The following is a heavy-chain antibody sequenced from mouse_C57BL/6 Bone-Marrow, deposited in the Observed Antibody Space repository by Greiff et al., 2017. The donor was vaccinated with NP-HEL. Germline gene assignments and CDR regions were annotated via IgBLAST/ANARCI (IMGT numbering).Heavy chain of an antibody. CDR1: GYTFTSHW. V-gene: IGHV1-56*01. CDR2: IFPGSGST. D-gene: IGHD1-1*01. CDR3: ASSTYYGSSERAWFAY. Sequence: QVQLKQSGPELVRPGASVKISCKAPGYTFTSHWMQWVRQRPGQGLEWIGEIFPGSGSTYYNEKFKGKATLTVDTSSSTAYMQLSSLTSEDSAVYFCASSTYYGSSERAWFAYWGQGTLVTVSA. J-gene: IGHJ3*01.